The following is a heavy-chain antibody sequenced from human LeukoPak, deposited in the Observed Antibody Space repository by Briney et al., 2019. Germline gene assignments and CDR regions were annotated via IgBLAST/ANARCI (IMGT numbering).Heavy chain of an antibody. CDR1: GYSFTDDY. D-gene: IGHD1-1*01. V-gene: IGHV1-2*02. CDR2: INPDSGFT. CDR3: APTPEAYTSNWNV. Sequence: EASVKVSCKTSGYSFTDDYVQWVRQAPGQGLEWMGWINPDSGFTNYAQKFHGRVTMTRDTSISTAYMEVRRLRPDDTAVYYCAPTPEAYTSNWNVWGQGTLVTVSS. J-gene: IGHJ4*02.